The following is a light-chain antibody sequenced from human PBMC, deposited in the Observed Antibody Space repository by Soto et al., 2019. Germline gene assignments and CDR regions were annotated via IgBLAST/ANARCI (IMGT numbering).Light chain of an antibody. Sequence: EIVMTQSPVTLSVSPGERATLSCRASQSVTNSYLAWYQQKPGQAPRLLIFGASTRAAGIPARFSGSGSGTEFTLNISSLQSEDFAVYYCQQYSNWPLTFGGGTKVEIK. CDR2: GAS. CDR3: QQYSNWPLT. J-gene: IGKJ4*01. CDR1: QSVTNSY. V-gene: IGKV3-15*01.